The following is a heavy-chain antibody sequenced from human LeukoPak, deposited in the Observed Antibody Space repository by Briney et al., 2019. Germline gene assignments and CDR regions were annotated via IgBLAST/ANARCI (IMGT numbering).Heavy chain of an antibody. CDR1: GFTFSDYY. V-gene: IGHV3-43*02. CDR3: ATTTNGDYVGGYMDV. CDR2: ISGSGGST. Sequence: GGSLRLSCAASGFTFSDYYMSWIRQAPGKGLEWVSAISGSGGSTYYADSVKGRFTISRDNSKNSLYLQMNSLRTEDTALYYCATTTNGDYVGGYMDVWGKGTTVTVSS. J-gene: IGHJ6*03. D-gene: IGHD4-17*01.